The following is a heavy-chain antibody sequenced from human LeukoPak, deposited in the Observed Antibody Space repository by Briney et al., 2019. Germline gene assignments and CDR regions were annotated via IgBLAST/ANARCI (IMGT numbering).Heavy chain of an antibody. Sequence: GGSLRLSCVGTGFTFSSYAMSWVRQAPGKGLEWVSALSGSGGSTYYADSVKGRFTISRDNSKNTLSLQMNSLRAEDTAVYYCAKGHLAYCGGDCYLDAFGIWGQGTMVTVSS. CDR2: LSGSGGST. V-gene: IGHV3-23*01. J-gene: IGHJ3*02. CDR1: GFTFSSYA. CDR3: AKGHLAYCGGDCYLDAFGI. D-gene: IGHD2-21*01.